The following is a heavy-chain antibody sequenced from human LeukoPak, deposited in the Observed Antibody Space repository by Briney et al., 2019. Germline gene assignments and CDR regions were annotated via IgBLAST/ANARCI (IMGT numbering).Heavy chain of an antibody. Sequence: ASVKVSCKASGYTFTSYGISWVRQAPGQGLEWMGWISAYNGNINYAQKLQGRVTMTTDTSTSTAYMELRSLRSDDTAVYYCARAGITGTILMYYYYYYMDVWGKGTTVTVSS. CDR3: ARAGITGTILMYYYYYYMDV. J-gene: IGHJ6*03. D-gene: IGHD1-7*01. CDR2: ISAYNGNI. V-gene: IGHV1-18*01. CDR1: GYTFTSYG.